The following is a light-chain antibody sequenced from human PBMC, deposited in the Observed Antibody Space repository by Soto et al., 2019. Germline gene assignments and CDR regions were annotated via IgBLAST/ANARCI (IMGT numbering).Light chain of an antibody. CDR1: QTISSW. CDR2: DAS. Sequence: DIQMTQSPSTLSASVGDRVTITCRASQTISSWLAWYQQKPGKAPKLLIYDASNLETGVPSRFSGSGSGTDFTFTISGLQPEDIATYYCQQNDYLLSFGGATKV. J-gene: IGKJ4*01. CDR3: QQNDYLLS. V-gene: IGKV1-33*01.